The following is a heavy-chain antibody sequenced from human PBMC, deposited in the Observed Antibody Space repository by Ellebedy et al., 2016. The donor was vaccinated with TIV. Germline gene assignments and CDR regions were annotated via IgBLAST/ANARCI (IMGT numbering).Heavy chain of an antibody. Sequence: ESLKISXAASGFTFSDYYMTWIRQPPGKGPEWIGNIYHTGTTFYNPSLKSRVTISVDTSKNQFSLNLNSVTAADTALYYCARIWFGDLLSPEGDVWGQGTTVTVSS. J-gene: IGHJ6*02. D-gene: IGHD3-10*01. V-gene: IGHV4-38-2*01. CDR2: IYHTGTT. CDR1: GFTFSDYY. CDR3: ARIWFGDLLSPEGDV.